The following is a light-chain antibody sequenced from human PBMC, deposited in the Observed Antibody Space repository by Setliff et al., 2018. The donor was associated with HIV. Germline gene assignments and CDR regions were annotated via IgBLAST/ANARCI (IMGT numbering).Light chain of an antibody. V-gene: IGLV2-11*01. CDR1: SSDVGGYNY. CDR3: CSYAGSAYV. Sequence: ALTQPRSVSGPPGQSVTISCTGTSSDVGGYNYVSWYQQHPGKAPKLMIYDVTKRPSGVPDRFSGSKSGNTASLTISGLQAGDEADYYCCSYAGSAYVFGTGTKVTVL. CDR2: DVT. J-gene: IGLJ1*01.